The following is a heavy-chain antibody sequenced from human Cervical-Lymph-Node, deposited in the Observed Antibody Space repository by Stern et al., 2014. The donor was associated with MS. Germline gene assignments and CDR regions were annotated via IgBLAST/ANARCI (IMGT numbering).Heavy chain of an antibody. V-gene: IGHV1-69*01. CDR1: GGTFSSYA. Sequence: VQLVESGAEVKKPGSSVKVSCKASGGTFSSYAISWVRQAPGQGLEWMGGIIPIFGTANYAQKFQGRVTITADESTSTAYMELSSLRSEDTAVYYCARDPGQLERRIAYYYGMDVWGQGTTVTVSS. CDR3: ARDPGQLERRIAYYYGMDV. J-gene: IGHJ6*02. D-gene: IGHD1-1*01. CDR2: IIPIFGTA.